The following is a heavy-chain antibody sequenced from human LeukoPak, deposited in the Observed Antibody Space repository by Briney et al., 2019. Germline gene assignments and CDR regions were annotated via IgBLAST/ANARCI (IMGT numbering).Heavy chain of an antibody. V-gene: IGHV3-21*01. Sequence: GGSLRLSCAASGFTFSSYSMNWVRQAPGKGLEWVSSISSSSSYIYYADPVKGRFTISRDNTKNSLYLQMNSLRAEDTAVSYCARDHAIYDILTGYYKEDYYYYGMDVWGQGTTVTVSS. J-gene: IGHJ6*02. CDR3: ARDHAIYDILTGYYKEDYYYYGMDV. CDR2: ISSSSSYI. D-gene: IGHD3-9*01. CDR1: GFTFSSYS.